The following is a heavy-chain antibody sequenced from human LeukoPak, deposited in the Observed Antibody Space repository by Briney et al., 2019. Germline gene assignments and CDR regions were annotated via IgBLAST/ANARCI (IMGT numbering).Heavy chain of an antibody. V-gene: IGHV4-59*01. Sequence: SETLSLTCTVSGGSISSYYWSWIRQTPGKGLEWIGYVYYSGSTNFNPSLKSRVTISVDTSKNQFSLKMSSVTAADTAVYFCARGGPPGYYYDYYMDVWGKGTTVTISS. J-gene: IGHJ6*03. CDR3: ARGGPPGYYYDYYMDV. CDR2: VYYSGST. CDR1: GGSISSYY.